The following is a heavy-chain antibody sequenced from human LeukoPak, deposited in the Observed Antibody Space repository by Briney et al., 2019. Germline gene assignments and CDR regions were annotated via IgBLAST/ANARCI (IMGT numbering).Heavy chain of an antibody. CDR1: AFTFSNYG. Sequence: GGSLRLSCAASAFTFSNYGMNWVRQTPGKGLEWVSYISSTSTTKSYADSVKGRFTISRDNAKNSLYLQLNSLRAEDTAMYYCAKDDDWGRFNHWGQGTLVTVSS. J-gene: IGHJ1*01. D-gene: IGHD3-16*01. CDR2: ISSTSTTK. V-gene: IGHV3-48*01. CDR3: AKDDDWGRFNH.